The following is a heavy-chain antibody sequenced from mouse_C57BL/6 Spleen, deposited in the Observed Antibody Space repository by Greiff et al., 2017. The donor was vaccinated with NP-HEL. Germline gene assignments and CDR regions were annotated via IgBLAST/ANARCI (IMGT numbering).Heavy chain of an antibody. V-gene: IGHV1-61*01. CDR3: ARGHGSSYDAMDY. J-gene: IGHJ4*01. D-gene: IGHD1-1*01. Sequence: QVQLQQPGAELVRPGSSVKLSCKASGYTFTSYWMDWVKQRPGQGLEWIGNIYPSDSETHYNQKFKDKATLTVDKSSSTAYMQLSSLTSEDSAVYYCARGHGSSYDAMDYWGQGTSVTVSS. CDR2: IYPSDSET. CDR1: GYTFTSYW.